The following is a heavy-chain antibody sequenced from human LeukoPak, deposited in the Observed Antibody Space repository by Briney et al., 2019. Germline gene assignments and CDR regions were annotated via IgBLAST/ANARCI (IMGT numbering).Heavy chain of an antibody. J-gene: IGHJ4*02. D-gene: IGHD2-21*02. Sequence: GGSLRLSCAASGFTSSSYAMHWVRQAPGKGLEWVAVISYDGSNKYYADSVKGRFTISRDNSKNALYLQMNSLRAEDTAVYYCARSSMPYCGGDCYFDYWGQGTLVTVSS. CDR2: ISYDGSNK. CDR3: ARSSMPYCGGDCYFDY. V-gene: IGHV3-30*04. CDR1: GFTSSSYA.